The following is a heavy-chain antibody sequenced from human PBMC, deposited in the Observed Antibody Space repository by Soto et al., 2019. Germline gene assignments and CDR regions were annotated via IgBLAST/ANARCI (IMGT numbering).Heavy chain of an antibody. CDR2: INPSDGSS. V-gene: IGHV1-46*01. Sequence: GASVKVSCKASGYSFIGFYIHWVRQAPGQGLEWMGAINPSDGSSSYAQNFQGRVTMTRDTSTSTVYMELNSLRADDTAVYYCARDVDYNRQDYWGLGTLVTVSS. J-gene: IGHJ4*02. CDR1: GYSFIGFY. CDR3: ARDVDYNRQDY. D-gene: IGHD1-20*01.